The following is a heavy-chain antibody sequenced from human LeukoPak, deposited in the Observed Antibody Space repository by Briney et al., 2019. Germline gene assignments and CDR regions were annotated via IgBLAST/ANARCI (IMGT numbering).Heavy chain of an antibody. CDR2: MNPNSGNT. CDR1: GYTFTSYD. J-gene: IGHJ6*03. V-gene: IGHV1-8*01. Sequence: ASVKVSCKASGYTFTSYDINWVRQATGQGLEWMGWMNPNSGNTGYAQKFQGRVTMTRNTSISTAYMELSSLRSEDTAVYYCARTRQVVRGVISFYYYYYYYMDVWGKGTTVTVSS. D-gene: IGHD3-10*01. CDR3: ARTRQVVRGVISFYYYYYYYMDV.